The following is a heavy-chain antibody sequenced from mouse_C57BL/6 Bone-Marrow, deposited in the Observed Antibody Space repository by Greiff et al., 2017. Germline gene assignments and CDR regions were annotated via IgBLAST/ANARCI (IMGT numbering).Heavy chain of an antibody. J-gene: IGHJ2*01. CDR1: GYAFSSYW. Sequence: VKLVESGAELVKPGASVKISCKASGYAFSSYWMNWVKQRPGKGLEWIGQIYTGDGDTNYNGKFKGKATLTADKSSSTAYMQLSSLTSEDSAVYFCARHCFFDYWGQGTTLTVSS. V-gene: IGHV1-80*01. CDR3: ARHCFFDY. CDR2: IYTGDGDT.